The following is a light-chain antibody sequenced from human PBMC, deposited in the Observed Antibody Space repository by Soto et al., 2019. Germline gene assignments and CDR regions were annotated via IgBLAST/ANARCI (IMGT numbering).Light chain of an antibody. CDR2: GAS. Sequence: DILLTQSPAIVSVSPGERATLSCRASRSVSTNLAWYQHKHGQAPRLLIYGASTRVTDIPARFSGSGSGTDLTLTINYPKSEDFGVYNCQQYDKSLPPVTFGGGTKVEI. CDR1: RSVSTN. J-gene: IGKJ4*01. CDR3: QQYDKSLPPVT. V-gene: IGKV3-15*01.